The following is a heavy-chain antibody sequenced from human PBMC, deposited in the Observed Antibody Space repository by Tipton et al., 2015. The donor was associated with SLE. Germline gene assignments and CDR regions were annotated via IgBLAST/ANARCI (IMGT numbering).Heavy chain of an antibody. J-gene: IGHJ3*02. D-gene: IGHD4-17*01. Sequence: QLVQSGAEVKKPGSSVKVSCKASGGTFSSYAMHWVRQAPGKGLEWVAVISYDGSNKYYADSVKGRFTISRDNSKNTLYLQMNSLRAEDTAVYYCARDPSTADYGGAFDIWGQGTMVTVSS. CDR2: ISYDGSNK. CDR3: ARDPSTADYGGAFDI. CDR1: GGTFSSYA. V-gene: IGHV3-30-3*01.